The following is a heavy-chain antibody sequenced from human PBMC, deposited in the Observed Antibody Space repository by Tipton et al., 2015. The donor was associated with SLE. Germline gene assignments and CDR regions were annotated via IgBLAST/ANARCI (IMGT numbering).Heavy chain of an antibody. J-gene: IGHJ4*02. Sequence: QSGPEVKNLGASVRVSCKASGYTFSYYGISWVRQAPGQGLDWMGWISAYNGNANYAQKLQGRVTMTTDTSTSTAYMELRSLRSEDTVVYYCAGSCSGTNCLLAYWGQGSQVTVSS. CDR2: ISAYNGNA. CDR3: AGSCSGTNCLLAY. D-gene: IGHD2-2*01. V-gene: IGHV1-18*01. CDR1: GYTFSYYG.